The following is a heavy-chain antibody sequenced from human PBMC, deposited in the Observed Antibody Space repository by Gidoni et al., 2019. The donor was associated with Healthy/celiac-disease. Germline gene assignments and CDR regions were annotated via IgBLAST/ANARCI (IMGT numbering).Heavy chain of an antibody. D-gene: IGHD6-6*01. J-gene: IGHJ4*02. CDR1: GFSLSTSGVG. CDR3: AHSVALSLAAEEKYYFDY. Sequence: QITLKESGPTLVKPTQTLTLTCTFSGFSLSTSGVGVGWIRQPPGKALEWLALIYWDDDKRYSPSLKSRLTITKDTSKNQVVLTMTNMDPVDTATYYCAHSVALSLAAEEKYYFDYWGQGTLVTVSS. V-gene: IGHV2-5*02. CDR2: IYWDDDK.